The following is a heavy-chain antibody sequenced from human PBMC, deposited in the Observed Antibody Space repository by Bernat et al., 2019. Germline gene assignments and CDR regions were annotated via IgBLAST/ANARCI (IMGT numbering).Heavy chain of an antibody. CDR3: ARGRGSGGSCYDY. CDR1: GFTFSSYW. V-gene: IGHV3-7*01. J-gene: IGHJ4*02. Sequence: VQLVESGGGVVQPGRSLRLSCAASGFTFSSYWMSWVRQAPGKGLEWVANIKQDGSEKYYVDSVKGRFTISRDNAKNSLYLQMNSLRAEDTAVYYCARGRGSGGSCYDYWGQGTLVTVSS. CDR2: IKQDGSEK. D-gene: IGHD2-15*01.